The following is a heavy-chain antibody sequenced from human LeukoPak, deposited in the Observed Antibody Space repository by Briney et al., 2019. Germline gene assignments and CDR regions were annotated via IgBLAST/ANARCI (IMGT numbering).Heavy chain of an antibody. CDR3: AKDSGYCDTTSCRLAN. J-gene: IGHJ4*02. CDR2: ISVSGGST. CDR1: GFTFSSYA. D-gene: IGHD2-2*01. Sequence: GGSLRLSCAASGFTFSSYAMGWVRQAPGKGLEWVLAISVSGGSTYYADSVKGRFTIPRDNSKNTLYLQMNSLRIEDTAVYYCAKDSGYCDTTSCRLANWGQGTLVTVSS. V-gene: IGHV3-23*01.